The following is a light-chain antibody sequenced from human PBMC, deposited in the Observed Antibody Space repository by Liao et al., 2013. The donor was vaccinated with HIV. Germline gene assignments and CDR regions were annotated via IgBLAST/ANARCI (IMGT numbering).Light chain of an antibody. V-gene: IGLV3-1*01. CDR1: HLGDRY. CDR3: EAWDSTLYV. CDR2: QDS. Sequence: SFELTQPPSVSVSPGQTASITCSGNHLGDRYVSWYQQRPGQSPVLVIYQDSKRPSGIHERFSGSNSGNTATLTIRGTQAVDEADYFCEAWDSTLYVFGTGTKVTVL. J-gene: IGLJ1*01.